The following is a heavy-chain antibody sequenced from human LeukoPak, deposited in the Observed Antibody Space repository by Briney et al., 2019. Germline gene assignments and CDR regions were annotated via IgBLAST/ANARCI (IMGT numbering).Heavy chain of an antibody. CDR2: IYSTGST. J-gene: IGHJ5*02. CDR1: GGSISSGSYY. CDR3: AKDWSIFGARDWFDP. D-gene: IGHD3-3*01. Sequence: SETLSLTCTISGGSISSGSYYWSWIRQSAGKGLEWIGRIYSTGSTSYNPSLESRVTISRDTSKNQFSLNLSSVTAADTAVYYCAKDWSIFGARDWFDPWGQGALVTVSS. V-gene: IGHV4-61*02.